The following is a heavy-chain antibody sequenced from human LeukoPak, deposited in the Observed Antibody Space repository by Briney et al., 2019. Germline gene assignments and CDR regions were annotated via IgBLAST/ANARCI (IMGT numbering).Heavy chain of an antibody. J-gene: IGHJ6*02. CDR3: ARHHRSNGIVVVPAATTYYYYGMDV. CDR2: IIPIFGTA. D-gene: IGHD2-2*01. V-gene: IGHV1-69*13. Sequence: SVKVSCKASGGTFSSYAISWVRQAPGQGLEWMGGIIPIFGTANYAQKFQGRVTITADESTSTAYMELSSLRSEDTAVYYCARHHRSNGIVVVPAATTYYYYGMDVWGQGTTVTVSS. CDR1: GGTFSSYA.